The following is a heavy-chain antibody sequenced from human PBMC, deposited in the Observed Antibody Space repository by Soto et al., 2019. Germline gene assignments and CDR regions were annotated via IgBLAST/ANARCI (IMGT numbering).Heavy chain of an antibody. J-gene: IGHJ6*03. CDR2: TYNRGNT. V-gene: IGHV4-59*01. CDR1: GGSLSGFY. CDR3: ARGRMDTVTRHSKETHYYYFYSYMDV. D-gene: IGHD5-18*01. Sequence: SETLSLTCTISGGSLSGFYGSWIRQTPGKGLEWIGYTYNRGNTNYNPSLKSRVSISLDTSQSQFSLKLGSVTAADTAIYYCARGRMDTVTRHSKETHYYYFYSYMDVWGKGTTVTVSS.